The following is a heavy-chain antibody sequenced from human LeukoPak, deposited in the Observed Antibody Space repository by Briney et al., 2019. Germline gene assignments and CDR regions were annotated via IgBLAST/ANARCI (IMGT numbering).Heavy chain of an antibody. CDR2: ITTYNGNT. CDR1: GYTFTSYG. Sequence: ASVKVSCKASGYTFTSYGISWVRQAPGQGLEWMGWITTYNGNTNTAQKLQGRVTMTTDTSTSTAYMEVRRLTSDDTAVYYCARGAYSSSSGFGYWGQGTLVTVSS. CDR3: ARGAYSSSSGFGY. D-gene: IGHD6-6*01. V-gene: IGHV1-18*01. J-gene: IGHJ4*02.